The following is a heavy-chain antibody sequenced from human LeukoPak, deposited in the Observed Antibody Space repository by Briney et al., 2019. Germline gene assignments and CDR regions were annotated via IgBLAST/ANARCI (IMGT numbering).Heavy chain of an antibody. V-gene: IGHV1-2*02. Sequence: ASVKVSCKASGYTFTGYYMHWVRQAPGQGLEWMGWINPNSGGTNYAQKFQGRATMTRDTSISTAYMELSRLRSDDTAVYYCARGIGVWNWFDPWGQGTLVTVSS. D-gene: IGHD2-2*01. CDR1: GYTFTGYY. CDR2: INPNSGGT. CDR3: ARGIGVWNWFDP. J-gene: IGHJ5*02.